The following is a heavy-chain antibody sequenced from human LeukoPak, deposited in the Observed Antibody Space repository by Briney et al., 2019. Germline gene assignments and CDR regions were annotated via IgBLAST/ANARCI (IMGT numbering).Heavy chain of an antibody. CDR1: GFTFSTSW. CDR3: VRGSTGHLIDY. Sequence: GGSLRLSCAASGFTFSTSWMHWVRQIPGKGLVWVSVINTDGRITVYADSVKGRFTISRDNAKNTLYLQMNSLRPEDTAVYYCVRGSTGHLIDYWGQGTLVTVSS. J-gene: IGHJ4*02. D-gene: IGHD2-8*02. V-gene: IGHV3-74*01. CDR2: INTDGRIT.